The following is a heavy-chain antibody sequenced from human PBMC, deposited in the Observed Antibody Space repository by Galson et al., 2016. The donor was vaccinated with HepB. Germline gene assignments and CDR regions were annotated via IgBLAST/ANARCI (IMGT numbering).Heavy chain of an antibody. V-gene: IGHV1-69*13. CDR1: AATFSTHA. Sequence: SVKVSCKASAATFSTHAITWVRQAPGQGLEWMGVIIPRFGRTNYAQKFQGRLTMTADESTTTVFMELSRLGPDETAVFYCARGGNLFDSWGQGTLVTVSS. CDR3: ARGGNLFDS. J-gene: IGHJ4*02. CDR2: IIPRFGRT. D-gene: IGHD1-14*01.